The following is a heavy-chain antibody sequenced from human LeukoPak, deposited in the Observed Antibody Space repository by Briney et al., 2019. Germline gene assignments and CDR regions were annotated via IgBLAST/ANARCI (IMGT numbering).Heavy chain of an antibody. Sequence: ASVKVSCKASGYTFTSYGISWVRQAPGQGLEWMGWISAYNGNTNYAQKLQGRVTMTTDISTSTAYMELRSLRSDGTAVYYCAGHYYDSSGYDYWGQGTLVTVSP. J-gene: IGHJ4*02. CDR1: GYTFTSYG. D-gene: IGHD3-22*01. V-gene: IGHV1-18*01. CDR2: ISAYNGNT. CDR3: AGHYYDSSGYDY.